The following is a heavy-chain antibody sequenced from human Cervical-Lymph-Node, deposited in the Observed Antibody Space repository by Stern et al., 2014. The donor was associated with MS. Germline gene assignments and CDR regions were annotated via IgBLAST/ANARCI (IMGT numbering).Heavy chain of an antibody. J-gene: IGHJ3*02. CDR1: GGTFSSYA. D-gene: IGHD6-19*01. Sequence: QVQLVQSGAEVKKPGSSVKVSCKASGGTFSSYAISWVRQAPGQGLEWMGGILPIFGTANYAQKFQGRVTITADESTSTAYMELSGLRSEDTAVYYCAREVRARKQWLALDIWGQGTMVTVSS. CDR2: ILPIFGTA. CDR3: AREVRARKQWLALDI. V-gene: IGHV1-69*01.